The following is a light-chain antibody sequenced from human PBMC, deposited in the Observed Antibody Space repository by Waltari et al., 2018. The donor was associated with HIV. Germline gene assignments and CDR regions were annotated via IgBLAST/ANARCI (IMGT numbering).Light chain of an antibody. CDR2: DVD. V-gene: IGLV2-23*02. J-gene: IGLJ1*01. Sequence: QSALTQPASVSGSPGQSVTISCTGSGSDVGYSNYISWSHQHPGEPPKCLSYDVDKRPSGISNRCSSPKAGNTASLTISGLHAEDEADYYCCSFAINKLIFGSGTKVVVL. CDR3: CSFAINKLI. CDR1: GSDVGYSNY.